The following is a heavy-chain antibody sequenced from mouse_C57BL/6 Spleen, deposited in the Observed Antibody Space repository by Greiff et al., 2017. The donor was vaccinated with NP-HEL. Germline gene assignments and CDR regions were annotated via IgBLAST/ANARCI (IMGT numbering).Heavy chain of an antibody. D-gene: IGHD2-5*01. CDR1: GYTFTSYW. Sequence: VQLQQPGTELAKPGASVKLSCKASGYTFTSYWMHWVKQRPGQGLEWIGYINPSSGYTKYNQKFKDKATLTADKSSSTAYMQLSSLTYEDSAVYYCARHYSNYEGDAMDYWGQGTSVTVSS. CDR3: ARHYSNYEGDAMDY. V-gene: IGHV1-7*01. J-gene: IGHJ4*01. CDR2: INPSSGYT.